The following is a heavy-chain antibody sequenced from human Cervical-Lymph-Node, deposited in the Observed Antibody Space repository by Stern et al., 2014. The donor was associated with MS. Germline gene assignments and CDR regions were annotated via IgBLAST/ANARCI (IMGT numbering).Heavy chain of an antibody. CDR3: ARAWGDAIDI. Sequence: EVQLVESGAEVKKPGESLKISCKGSGYTFTSNWIAWVRQMPGKGMEWMGIIYPYDSDTRYSPSFQGQVTISADKSISTAYLQWSRLKASDTAMYYCARAWGDAIDIWGHGTMVTVSS. CDR1: GYTFTSNW. V-gene: IGHV5-51*01. CDR2: IYPYDSDT. D-gene: IGHD7-27*01. J-gene: IGHJ3*02.